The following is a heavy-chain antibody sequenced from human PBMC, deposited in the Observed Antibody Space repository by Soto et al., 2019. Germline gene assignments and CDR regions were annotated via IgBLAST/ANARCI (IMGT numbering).Heavy chain of an antibody. CDR2: INHTGRA. CDR3: ARGLGRSTTSHALEL. Sequence: SETLSLTCAVYRGSFTEYSWTWIRQRPGEGLQWIGEINHTGRASYNPSLKSRVTMSVDTCNKQCSLRMPSVIGTNTAVYYCARGLGRSTTSHALELWVQGTTVTGSS. V-gene: IGHV4-34*01. J-gene: IGHJ6*02. CDR1: RGSFTEYS. D-gene: IGHD1-1*01.